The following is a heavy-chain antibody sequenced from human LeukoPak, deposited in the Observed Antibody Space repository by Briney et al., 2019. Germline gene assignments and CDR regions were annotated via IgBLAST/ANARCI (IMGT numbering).Heavy chain of an antibody. CDR1: GYSFTCYR. J-gene: IGHJ6*02. Sequence: GESLKISCKGSGYSFTCYRIGWVRQMPGKGLEWMGIIYPGDSDTRYSPSFQGQVTISADKSISTAYLQWSSLKASDTAMYYCARHGWLQFDYYGMDVWGQGTTVTVSS. V-gene: IGHV5-51*01. CDR2: IYPGDSDT. D-gene: IGHD5-24*01. CDR3: ARHGWLQFDYYGMDV.